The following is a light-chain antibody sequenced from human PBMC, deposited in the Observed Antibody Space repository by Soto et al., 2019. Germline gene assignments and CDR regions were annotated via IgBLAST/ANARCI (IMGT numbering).Light chain of an antibody. CDR2: KTS. Sequence: DIPVTQSPSTLSASVGDRVTITCRASQSISNWLAWYQQKPGKAPKVLIYKTSILESGVPPRFSGSGSGTEFTLTISSLQPDDFATYYCQQYNSYSWTFGQGTKVEIK. J-gene: IGKJ1*01. CDR3: QQYNSYSWT. CDR1: QSISNW. V-gene: IGKV1-5*03.